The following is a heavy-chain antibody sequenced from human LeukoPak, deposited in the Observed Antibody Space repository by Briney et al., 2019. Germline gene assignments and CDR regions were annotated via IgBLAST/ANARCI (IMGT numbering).Heavy chain of an antibody. V-gene: IGHV3-7*01. D-gene: IGHD4-11*01. CDR3: ARATTIAPETLDS. J-gene: IGHJ4*02. Sequence: GGSLRLSCAASGFTFSTYWMTWVRQAPGKGLEWVAHISQDGSQKSYVDSVRGRFTTSRDNAKNSLYLQTNSLRVEDTAVYYCARATTIAPETLDSWGQGALVTVSS. CDR1: GFTFSTYW. CDR2: ISQDGSQK.